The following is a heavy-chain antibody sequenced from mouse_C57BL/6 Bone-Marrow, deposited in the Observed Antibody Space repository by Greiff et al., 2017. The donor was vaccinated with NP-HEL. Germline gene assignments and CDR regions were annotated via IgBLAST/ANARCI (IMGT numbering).Heavy chain of an antibody. Sequence: EVQLVESGGGLVQPKGSLKLSCAASGFSFNTYAMNWVRQAPGKGLEWVARIRSKSNNYATYYADSVKDRFTISRDDSESMLYLQMNNLKTEDTARYYCVRQGTTVGYFDYWGQGTTLTVSS. V-gene: IGHV10-1*01. CDR1: GFSFNTYA. J-gene: IGHJ2*01. D-gene: IGHD1-1*01. CDR2: IRSKSNNYAT. CDR3: VRQGTTVGYFDY.